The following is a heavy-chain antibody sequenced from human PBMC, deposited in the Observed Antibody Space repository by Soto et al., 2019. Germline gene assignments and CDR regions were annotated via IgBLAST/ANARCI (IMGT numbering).Heavy chain of an antibody. D-gene: IGHD4-17*01. CDR3: AREGVRVTTGDYYFEY. J-gene: IGHJ4*02. CDR2: IYYSGST. V-gene: IGHV4-31*03. Sequence: PSEPLSLTCTVSGGSISSGGYYWSWLRQGPGKVLEWIGYIYYSGSTYYNPSLKSRVTISVDTSKNQFSLKLSSVTAADTAVYYCAREGVRVTTGDYYFEYWGQGTLVTVSS. CDR1: GGSISSGGYY.